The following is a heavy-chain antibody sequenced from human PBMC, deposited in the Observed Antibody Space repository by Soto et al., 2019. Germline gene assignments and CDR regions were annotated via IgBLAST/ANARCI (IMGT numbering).Heavy chain of an antibody. CDR3: ARGPSGDKVDY. Sequence: QVQLQESGPGVVEPSQTLSLTCTVSGGSINNNGYFWSWIRQPPGSGLEWIGHIYNSGSTYSNPYLKSRLTISVDTYKNQFSLKLSSVTAADTAVYYCARGPSGDKVDYWGQGTLVTVSS. J-gene: IGHJ4*02. V-gene: IGHV4-30-4*01. CDR2: IYNSGST. CDR1: GGSINNNGYF. D-gene: IGHD1-26*01.